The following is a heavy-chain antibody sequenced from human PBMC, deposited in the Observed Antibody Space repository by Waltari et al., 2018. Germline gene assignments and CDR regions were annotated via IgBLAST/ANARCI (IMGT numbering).Heavy chain of an antibody. CDR1: GYSFIDQY. CDR2: FNPNTGVT. D-gene: IGHD5-18*01. V-gene: IGHV1-2*02. CDR3: ALEQRDAVAYFDY. J-gene: IGHJ4*02. Sequence: QVQLVQSGDEVKKPGASVKVSCKASGYSFIDQYIHWVRQAPGQGLEWMGWFNPNTGVTKFAQKFQGRVTMTSNTSMRTAHMELSRLRFDDTAVYYCALEQRDAVAYFDYWGQGTLVTVSS.